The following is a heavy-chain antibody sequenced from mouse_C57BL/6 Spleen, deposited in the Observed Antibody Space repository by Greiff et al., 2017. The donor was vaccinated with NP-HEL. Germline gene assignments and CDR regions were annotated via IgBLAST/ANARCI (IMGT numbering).Heavy chain of an antibody. CDR3: ARSIRDLTTALDY. CDR2: IDPSDSYT. V-gene: IGHV1-69*01. CDR1: GYTFTSYW. J-gene: IGHJ2*01. Sequence: VQLQQPGAELVMPGASVKLSCKASGYTFTSYWMHWVKQRPGQGLEWIGEIDPSDSYTNYNQKFKGKSTLTVDNSSSTAYMQLSSLTSEDSAVYYCARSIRDLTTALDYWGQGTTLTVSS. D-gene: IGHD1-2*01.